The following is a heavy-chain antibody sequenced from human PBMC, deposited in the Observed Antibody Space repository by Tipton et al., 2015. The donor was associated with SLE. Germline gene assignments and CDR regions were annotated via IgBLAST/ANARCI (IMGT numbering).Heavy chain of an antibody. CDR1: GGSFSGYY. V-gene: IGHV4-34*01. D-gene: IGHD5-12*01. Sequence: TLSLTCAVYGGSFSGYYWSWIRQPPGKGLEWIGEINHSGSTNYNPSLKSRVTISVDTSKNQFSLKLSSVTAADTAVYYCARGRVATQNFFFDYWGQGTLVTVSS. CDR3: ARGRVATQNFFFDY. CDR2: INHSGST. J-gene: IGHJ4*02.